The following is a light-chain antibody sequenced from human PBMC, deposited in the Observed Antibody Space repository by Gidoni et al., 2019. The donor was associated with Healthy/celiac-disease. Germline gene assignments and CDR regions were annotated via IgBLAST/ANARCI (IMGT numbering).Light chain of an antibody. CDR2: DVS. CDR1: SSDVGGYNY. V-gene: IGLV2-11*01. J-gene: IGLJ1*01. Sequence: QSALTQPRSVSGSPGPSVTLSRTGTSSDVGGYNYVSWYQQHPGKAPKLMIYDVSKRPSGVPDRCSGSKSGNTASLTISGLQAEDEADYYCCSYAGSYGSVFGTGTKVTVL. CDR3: CSYAGSYGSV.